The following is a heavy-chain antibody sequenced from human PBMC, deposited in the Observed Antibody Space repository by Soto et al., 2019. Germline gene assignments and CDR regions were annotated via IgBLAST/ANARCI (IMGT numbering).Heavy chain of an antibody. D-gene: IGHD1-1*01. J-gene: IGHJ4*02. CDR2: ISSSGSTI. Sequence: QVQLVESGGGLVKPGGPLRLSCAASGFTFSDYYMSWIRQAPGKGLEWVSYISSSGSTIYYADSVKGRFTISRDNAKNSLYLQMNSLRAEDTAVYYCARAPIWNDVEPVVWFDYWGQGTLVTVSS. CDR3: ARAPIWNDVEPVVWFDY. CDR1: GFTFSDYY. V-gene: IGHV3-11*01.